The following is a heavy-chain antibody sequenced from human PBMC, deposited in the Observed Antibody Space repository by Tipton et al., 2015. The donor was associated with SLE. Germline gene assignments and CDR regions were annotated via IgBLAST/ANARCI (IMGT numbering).Heavy chain of an antibody. J-gene: IGHJ4*02. CDR1: GGSISSGSYY. V-gene: IGHV4-61*09. Sequence: TLSLTCTVSGGSISSGSYYWSWIRQPAGKGLEWIGYIYTSGSTNYNPSLKSRVTISVDTSKNQFSLKLSSVTAADTAVYYCARESSGWYYFDYWGQGTLVNVSS. D-gene: IGHD6-19*01. CDR2: IYTSGST. CDR3: ARESSGWYYFDY.